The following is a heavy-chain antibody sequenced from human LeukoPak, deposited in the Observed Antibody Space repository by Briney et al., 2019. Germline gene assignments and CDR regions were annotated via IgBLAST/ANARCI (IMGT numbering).Heavy chain of an antibody. Sequence: YPGGSLRLSCAASGFTFSSYSMNSARQAPGKGLEWVSSISSSSSSIFYADSVKGRFTISRDNAKNSLYLQMNSLRAEDTAVYYCAAQWLVRVNIWGQGTMVTVSS. CDR3: AAQWLVRVNI. CDR2: ISSSSSSI. D-gene: IGHD6-19*01. CDR1: GFTFSSYS. V-gene: IGHV3-21*01. J-gene: IGHJ3*02.